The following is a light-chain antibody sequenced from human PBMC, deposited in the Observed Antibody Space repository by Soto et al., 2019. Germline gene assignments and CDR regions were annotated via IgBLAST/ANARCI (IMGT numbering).Light chain of an antibody. J-gene: IGKJ4*01. V-gene: IGKV3-11*01. CDR1: QSVSSF. CDR3: KHLINWPLT. Sequence: EIVLTQSPATLSLSPGERATLSGRASQSVSSFLAWYQQKPGQAPRLLIYAASNRATGIPARLSGSGSGTDFTLTISSLGPEDVAVYYWKHLINWPLTFGGGTKVEIK. CDR2: AAS.